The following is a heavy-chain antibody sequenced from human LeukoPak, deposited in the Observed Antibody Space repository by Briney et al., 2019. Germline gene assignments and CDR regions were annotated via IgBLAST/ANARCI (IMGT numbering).Heavy chain of an antibody. D-gene: IGHD1-14*01. CDR2: ISGSGGST. Sequence: GGSLRLSCAASGFTFSTYAMTWVRQAPGKGLEWVSAISGSGGSTYYADSVKGRFTISRDNSKNTLYLQMNSLRAEDTAVYYCARDDHLYYYYMDVWGKGTTVTVSS. V-gene: IGHV3-23*01. CDR1: GFTFSTYA. J-gene: IGHJ6*03. CDR3: ARDDHLYYYYMDV.